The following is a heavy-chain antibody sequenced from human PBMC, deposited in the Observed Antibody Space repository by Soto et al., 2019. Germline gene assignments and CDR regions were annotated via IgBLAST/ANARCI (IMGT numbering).Heavy chain of an antibody. CDR3: ARKPGIAAAGTNWFDP. D-gene: IGHD6-13*01. J-gene: IGHJ5*02. CDR2: INHSGST. Sequence: SETLSLTCAVYGGSFSGYYWSWIRQPPGKGLEWIGEINHSGSTNYNPSLKSRVTISVDTSKNQFSLKLSSVTAADTAVYYCARKPGIAAAGTNWFDPWGQGTLVTVSS. CDR1: GGSFSGYY. V-gene: IGHV4-34*01.